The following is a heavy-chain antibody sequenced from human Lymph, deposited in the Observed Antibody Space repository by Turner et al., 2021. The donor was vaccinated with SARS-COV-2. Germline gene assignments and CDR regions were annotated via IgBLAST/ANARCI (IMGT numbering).Heavy chain of an antibody. D-gene: IGHD1-1*01. V-gene: IGHV1-69*10. CDR2: TIHVFGMT. J-gene: IGHJ4*02. CDR3: ERDATGHLGY. Sequence: QVQLVQSGAEVKKPGSSVNVSCKASGDTFSTYAISWVRQAPGQGLERLGGTIHVFGMTNNAKKSKGRVTNTADKFTNTAYVELSGVGSEERTVYYCERDATGHLGYWGRGTLVTVSS. CDR1: GDTFSTYA.